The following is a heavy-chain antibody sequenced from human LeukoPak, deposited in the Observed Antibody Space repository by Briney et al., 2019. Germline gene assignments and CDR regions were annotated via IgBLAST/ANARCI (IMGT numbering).Heavy chain of an antibody. CDR3: ARVDLALAAAVLDY. Sequence: ASVTVSCKASGYTFTGYYMHWVRQAPGQGLEWMGWINPNSGGTNYAQKFQGRVTMTRDTSISTAYMELSRLRSDDTAVYYCARVDLALAAAVLDYWGQGTLVTVSS. CDR2: INPNSGGT. J-gene: IGHJ4*02. CDR1: GYTFTGYY. V-gene: IGHV1-2*02. D-gene: IGHD6-13*01.